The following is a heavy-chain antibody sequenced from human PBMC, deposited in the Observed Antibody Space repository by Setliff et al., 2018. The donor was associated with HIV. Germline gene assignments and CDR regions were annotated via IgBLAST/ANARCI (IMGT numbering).Heavy chain of an antibody. Sequence: ASVKVSCKASGYAFTSYGISWVRQAPGQGLEWVAWISPYNDNTNYAQKLQGRVTMTTDTSTSTAYMELRSLRSDDTAVYYCARDLGYCSSTSCYVSDYDMDVWGKGTSVTVSS. D-gene: IGHD2-2*01. CDR2: ISPYNDNT. V-gene: IGHV1-18*01. CDR3: ARDLGYCSSTSCYVSDYDMDV. J-gene: IGHJ6*03. CDR1: GYAFTSYG.